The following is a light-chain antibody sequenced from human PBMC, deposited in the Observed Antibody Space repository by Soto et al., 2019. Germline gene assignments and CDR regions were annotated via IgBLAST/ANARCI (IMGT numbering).Light chain of an antibody. CDR3: QRYKHLHPWA. V-gene: IGKV3D-15*03. Sequence: TMSPATLSVSTRERGSLSCRASQSVSTGLAWYKQKPGQAPRLLVYHASISAAVIPARFSGSGSGTEFTLTIIFLRSEDVAVYLCQRYKHLHPWAFGHG. CDR2: HAS. J-gene: IGKJ1*01. CDR1: QSVSTG.